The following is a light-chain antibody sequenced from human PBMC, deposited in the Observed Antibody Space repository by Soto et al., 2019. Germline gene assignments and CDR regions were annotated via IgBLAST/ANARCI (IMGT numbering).Light chain of an antibody. Sequence: QSVLTQPPSASATPGQRITISCFGSSSNIGSNYGYWYQQLPGTAPKLLISRDDERPSGVPDRFSGSKSGTSASLAISGVRSEDEADYYCAAWDDSLRGLVFGGGTKLTVL. CDR3: AAWDDSLRGLV. J-gene: IGLJ3*02. CDR1: SSNIGSNY. CDR2: RDD. V-gene: IGLV1-47*01.